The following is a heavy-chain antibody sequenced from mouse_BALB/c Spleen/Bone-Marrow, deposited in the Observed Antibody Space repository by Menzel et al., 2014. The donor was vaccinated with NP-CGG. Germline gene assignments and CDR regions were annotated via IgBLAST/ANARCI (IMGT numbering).Heavy chain of an antibody. CDR2: IHPGSGGT. J-gene: IGHJ2*01. CDR3: ARLRQLGLHTIDY. Sequence: QVQLQQSGAELVRPGASVKLSCKALGYTFIDYEIHWVKQIPVHGLEWIGAIHPGSGGTAYNQKFKGKATLTADKYSSTVYMELSSLTSEDSVVYYCARLRQLGLHTIDYWGQGTTLTVSS. D-gene: IGHD3-2*01. V-gene: IGHV1-15*01. CDR1: GYTFIDYE.